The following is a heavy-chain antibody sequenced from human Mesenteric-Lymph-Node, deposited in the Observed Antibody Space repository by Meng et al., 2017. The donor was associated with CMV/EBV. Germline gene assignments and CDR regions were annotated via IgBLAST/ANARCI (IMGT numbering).Heavy chain of an antibody. CDR1: GGSVSSGDYY. CDR3: ARYCSSTDCYRRDDD. J-gene: IGHJ4*02. D-gene: IGHD2-2*02. CDR2: IYYSGNT. V-gene: IGHV4-61*08. Sequence: SETLSLTCTVSGGSVSSGDYYWTWIRQPPGKGLEWIGYIYYSGNTKYNPSLKSRATISVDTSTNQFSLKLKSVTAADTAMYYCARYCSSTDCYRRDDDWGQGTLVTVSS.